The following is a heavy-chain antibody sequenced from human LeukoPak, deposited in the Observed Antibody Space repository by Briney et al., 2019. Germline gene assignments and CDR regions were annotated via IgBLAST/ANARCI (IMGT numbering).Heavy chain of an antibody. Sequence: GGSLRLSCAASGFTFSSYGMHWVRQAPGKGLEWVAVISYDGSNKYYADSVKGRFTISRDNSKNTLYLQMNSLRAEDTAVYYCAKDLPPYGPPPDAFDIWGQGTMVTVSS. D-gene: IGHD4-17*01. J-gene: IGHJ3*02. CDR3: AKDLPPYGPPPDAFDI. CDR1: GFTFSSYG. CDR2: ISYDGSNK. V-gene: IGHV3-30*18.